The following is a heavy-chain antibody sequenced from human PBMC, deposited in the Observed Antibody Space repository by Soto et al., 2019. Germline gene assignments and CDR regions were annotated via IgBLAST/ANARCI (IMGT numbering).Heavy chain of an antibody. CDR1: GFTFSTYS. J-gene: IGHJ5*01. V-gene: IGHV3-48*01. CDR2: ISSSGTTI. D-gene: IGHD1-1*01. CDR3: ASSWSLHDFDS. Sequence: PGGSLRLSCAAPGFTFSTYSMNWVRQAPGKGLEWVSYISSSGTTIYYADSVKGRFTISRDNAKNSLYLQMSSLRAEDTAVYYCASSWSLHDFDSWGQGTLVTVSS.